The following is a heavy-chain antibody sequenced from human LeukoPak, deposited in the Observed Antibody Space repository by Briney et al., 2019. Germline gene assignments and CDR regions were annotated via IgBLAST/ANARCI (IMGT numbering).Heavy chain of an antibody. D-gene: IGHD5-18*01. CDR3: ARDGRGGYNYGTYWYFDL. V-gene: IGHV3-30*03. Sequence: GGSLRLSCAASGFIFSSYGMHWVRQVPGKGLEWVAVISYDGRNKHYVDSVKGRFIISRDNSKNTLYLQMNSLRAEDTAVYYCARDGRGGYNYGTYWYFDLWGRGTLVTVSS. J-gene: IGHJ2*01. CDR1: GFIFSSYG. CDR2: ISYDGRNK.